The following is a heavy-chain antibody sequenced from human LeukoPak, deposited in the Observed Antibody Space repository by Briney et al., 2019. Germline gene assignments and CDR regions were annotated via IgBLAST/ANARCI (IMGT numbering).Heavy chain of an antibody. CDR1: GFTFSSYG. CDR3: ARVLTGFGELYMDV. V-gene: IGHV3-48*04. Sequence: QPGGSLRLSCEASGFTFSSYGMNWVRQAPGKGLEWVSYINTGSGSIYYADSVKGRFTISRDNAKNSLFLQMNSLRAEDTAVYYCARVLTGFGELYMDVWGKGTTVTVSS. CDR2: INTGSGSI. J-gene: IGHJ6*03. D-gene: IGHD3-10*01.